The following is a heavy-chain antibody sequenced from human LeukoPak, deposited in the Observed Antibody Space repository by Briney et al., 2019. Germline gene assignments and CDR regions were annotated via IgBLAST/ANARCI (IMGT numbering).Heavy chain of an antibody. CDR3: AKDSSPGGD. Sequence: GGSLRLSCAASGFTFSSYRMNWARQAPGKGLEWVASINHNGNVNYYVDSVKGRFTISRDNAKNSLYLQMNSLRAEDTAVYYCAKDSSPGGDWGQGTLVTVSS. D-gene: IGHD1-1*01. CDR1: GFTFSSYR. V-gene: IGHV3-7*03. J-gene: IGHJ4*02. CDR2: INHNGNVN.